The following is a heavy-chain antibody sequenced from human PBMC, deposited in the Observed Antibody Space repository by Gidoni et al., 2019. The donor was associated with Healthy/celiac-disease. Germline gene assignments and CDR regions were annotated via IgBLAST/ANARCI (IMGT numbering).Heavy chain of an antibody. CDR3: ARDLGAMARPLFL. V-gene: IGHV1-2*02. CDR2: INPNSGGT. D-gene: IGHD5-18*01. Sequence: QVQLVQSGAEVKKPGASVRVSCKASGYTFTGYYMHWVRPAPGQGLEWMGWINPNSGGTNYAQKLQGRVTMTRDTSISTAYMELSRLRSDDTAVYYCARDLGAMARPLFLWGQGTMVTVSS. CDR1: GYTFTGYY. J-gene: IGHJ3*01.